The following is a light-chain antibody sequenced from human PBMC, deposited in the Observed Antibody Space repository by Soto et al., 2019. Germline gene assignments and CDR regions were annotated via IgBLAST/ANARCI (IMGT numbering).Light chain of an antibody. J-gene: IGKJ4*01. Sequence: EIVLTQSPGTLSLSPGERATLSCRASQSVSSSYLAWYQQKPGQAPRLLIYGASSRATGIPDRFSGSGSGTDFTLTISRPEPEEFAVYYCQQYGSSPGAFGGGTKVEIK. V-gene: IGKV3-20*01. CDR3: QQYGSSPGA. CDR2: GAS. CDR1: QSVSSSY.